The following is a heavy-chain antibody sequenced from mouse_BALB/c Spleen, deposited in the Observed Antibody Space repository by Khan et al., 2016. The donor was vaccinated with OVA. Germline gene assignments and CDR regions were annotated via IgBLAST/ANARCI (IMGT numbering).Heavy chain of an antibody. CDR1: GYTFTSYT. V-gene: IGHV1-4*01. CDR2: IIPSNGYT. J-gene: IGHJ3*01. D-gene: IGHD1-1*01. Sequence: QVQLKQSGAELARPGASVKMSCKASGYTFTSYTIHWIKQRPGQGLEWIGYIIPSNGYTNYNQKFKDKATLTADKSSTTAYMQLSSLTSDDSAVYNCVRDEDYCRSDGWFAYWGHGTLVTVSA. CDR3: VRDEDYCRSDGWFAY.